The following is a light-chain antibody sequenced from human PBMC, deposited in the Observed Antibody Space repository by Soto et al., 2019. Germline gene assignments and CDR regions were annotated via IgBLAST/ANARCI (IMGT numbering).Light chain of an antibody. CDR2: DAS. V-gene: IGKV3-11*01. J-gene: IGKJ5*01. CDR1: QGIGDT. Sequence: EVVMTQSPATPSVSPGEGAPLSCRASQGIGDTLAWYQHKPGQTPRLLIYDASNRATGIPARFSGSGSGTDFTLTISSLEPEDFAVYYCQQRSNWPVTFGQGTRLEIK. CDR3: QQRSNWPVT.